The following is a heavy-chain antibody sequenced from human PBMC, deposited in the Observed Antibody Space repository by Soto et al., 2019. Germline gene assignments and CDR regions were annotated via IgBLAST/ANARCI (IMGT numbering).Heavy chain of an antibody. Sequence: QVQLVQSGAEVKKPGSSVKVSCKASGGTFSSYAISWVRQAPGQGLEWMGGIIPIFGTANYAQTFQGRVTITADNSTSTAYMGLSSLRSEDTAVYYCARATLYYDSSGYYVHLGQGTLVTGSS. CDR1: GGTFSSYA. D-gene: IGHD3-22*01. J-gene: IGHJ4*02. V-gene: IGHV1-69*06. CDR2: IIPIFGTA. CDR3: ARATLYYDSSGYYVH.